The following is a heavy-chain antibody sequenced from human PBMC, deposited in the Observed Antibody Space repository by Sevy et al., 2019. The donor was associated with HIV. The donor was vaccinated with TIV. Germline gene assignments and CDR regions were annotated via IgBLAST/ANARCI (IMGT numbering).Heavy chain of an antibody. CDR1: GFTFSSYS. Sequence: GGSLRLSCAASGFTFSSYSMNWVRQAPGKGLEWVSSSSSISSYIYYADSQKGRFTITRDNDKNSLSLQMNSLSAGDTAVYYCARDKGGRWLQLLGYWGQGTLVTVSS. J-gene: IGHJ4*02. V-gene: IGHV3-21*01. CDR3: ARDKGGRWLQLLGY. D-gene: IGHD5-12*01. CDR2: SSSISSYI.